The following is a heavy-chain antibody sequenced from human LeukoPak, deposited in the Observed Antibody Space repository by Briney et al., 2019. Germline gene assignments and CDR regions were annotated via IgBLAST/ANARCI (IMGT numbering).Heavy chain of an antibody. CDR1: GFTFSSYS. CDR2: ISSSSSYI. CDR3: ARDLSGDYWFDP. V-gene: IGHV3-21*01. D-gene: IGHD2/OR15-2a*01. J-gene: IGHJ5*02. Sequence: GGSLRLSCAASGFTFSSYSMNWVRPAPGKGLEWVSPISSSSSYIYYADSVKGRFTISRDNAKNSLYLQMNSLRAEDTAVYYCARDLSGDYWFDPWGQGTLVTVSS.